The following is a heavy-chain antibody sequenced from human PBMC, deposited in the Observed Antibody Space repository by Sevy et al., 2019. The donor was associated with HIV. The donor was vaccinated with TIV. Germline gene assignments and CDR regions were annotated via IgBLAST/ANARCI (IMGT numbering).Heavy chain of an antibody. J-gene: IGHJ6*02. CDR1: GFTLSSAW. Sequence: GGSLRLSCTASGFTLSSAWMSWVRQAPGKGLEWVGRIKSEFDGGAIDYAAPVKGRFSISREDSKNTVYLQMNSLKTEDTAFYYCITDPAYRGYDEEVINYYFYGMDVWGQGTTVTVSS. CDR3: ITDPAYRGYDEEVINYYFYGMDV. D-gene: IGHD5-12*01. V-gene: IGHV3-15*01. CDR2: IKSEFDGGAI.